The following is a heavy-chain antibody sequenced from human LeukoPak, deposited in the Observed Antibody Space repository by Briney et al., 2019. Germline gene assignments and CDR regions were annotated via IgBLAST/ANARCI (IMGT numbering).Heavy chain of an antibody. Sequence: PSDTLSLTCTVSGDSISSYYWSWIRQSPGKGLEWIGYIHYSGSTDYNPSLKSRVTISVDTSKNQFSLKLTSVTAADTAVYYCARGAAATRDFWGQGTLVTVSS. CDR3: ARGAAATRDF. CDR2: IHYSGST. CDR1: GDSISSYY. J-gene: IGHJ4*02. D-gene: IGHD6-13*01. V-gene: IGHV4-59*08.